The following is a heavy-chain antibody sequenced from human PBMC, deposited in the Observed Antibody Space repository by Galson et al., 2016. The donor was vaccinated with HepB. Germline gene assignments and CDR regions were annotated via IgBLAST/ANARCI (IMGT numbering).Heavy chain of an antibody. CDR2: TYYRSKWYY. CDR3: ARDGYTSGWHGAFEI. Sequence: AISGDSVSGTTIAWNWIRHSPSRGLEWLGRTYYRSKWYYDYAGSVKSRITINPVTSRNQFSLQLNSVTPEDTAVYYCARDGYTSGWHGAFEIWGQGTMVTVSS. J-gene: IGHJ3*02. V-gene: IGHV6-1*01. CDR1: GDSVSGTTIA. D-gene: IGHD6-19*01.